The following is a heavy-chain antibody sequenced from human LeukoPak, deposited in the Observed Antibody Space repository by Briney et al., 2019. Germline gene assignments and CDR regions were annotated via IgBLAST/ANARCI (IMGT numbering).Heavy chain of an antibody. CDR2: INHSGST. J-gene: IGHJ4*02. CDR1: GGSFSGYY. Sequence: PSETLSLTCAVYGGSFSGYYWSWIRQPPGKGLEWIGEINHSGSTNYNPSLKSRVTMSVDTSKNQFSLKLSSVTAADTAVYYCAREGLRLRLGELSPWGQGTLVTVSS. D-gene: IGHD3-16*02. V-gene: IGHV4-34*01. CDR3: AREGLRLRLGELSP.